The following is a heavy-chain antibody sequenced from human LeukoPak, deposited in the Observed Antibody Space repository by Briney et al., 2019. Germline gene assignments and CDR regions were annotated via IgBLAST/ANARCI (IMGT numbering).Heavy chain of an antibody. V-gene: IGHV4-4*07. CDR1: GDSISSYY. CDR2: IYSSGST. CDR3: ARGVGQLAYDY. Sequence: SETLSLTCTVSGDSISSYYWTWIRQPAGKGLEWIGRIYSSGSTNYNPSLKSRVTISVDTSKNQFSLKLSSVTAADTAVYYCARGVGQLAYDYWGQGTLVTVSS. J-gene: IGHJ4*02. D-gene: IGHD6-13*01.